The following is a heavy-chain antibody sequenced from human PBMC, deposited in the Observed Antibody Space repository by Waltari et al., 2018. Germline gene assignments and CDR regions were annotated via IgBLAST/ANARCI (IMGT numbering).Heavy chain of an antibody. Sequence: EVQLVESGGGLVKTGGSLRLSCATSGFTLSNYFMNWVRQAPGKGLEWVASMTSTSGYIYYLDSVKGRFTISRDNAKDSLYLQMNSLRVEDTAVYYCAREADYWSGTYYYYYMDVWGKGTTVTVSS. CDR1: GFTLSNYF. V-gene: IGHV3-21*02. D-gene: IGHD3-3*01. CDR3: AREADYWSGTYYYYYMDV. CDR2: MTSTSGYI. J-gene: IGHJ6*03.